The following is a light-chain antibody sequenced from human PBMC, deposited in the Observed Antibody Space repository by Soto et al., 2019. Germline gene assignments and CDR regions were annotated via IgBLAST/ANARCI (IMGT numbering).Light chain of an antibody. V-gene: IGKV3-11*01. CDR3: QQRSNWWT. CDR2: DAS. CDR1: QSIGTY. Sequence: EIVLTQSPSTLFLSPGRRATLSCRASQSIGTYLGWYQQKPGQAPRILIYDASNRATGIPARFSGSASGTDFTLTISSLEPEDFAVYYCQQRSNWWTFGQGTKVDIK. J-gene: IGKJ1*01.